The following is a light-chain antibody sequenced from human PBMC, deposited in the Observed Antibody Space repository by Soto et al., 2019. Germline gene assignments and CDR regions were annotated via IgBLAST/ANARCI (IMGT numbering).Light chain of an antibody. V-gene: IGKV3-20*01. CDR3: QQYDSSPLT. J-gene: IGKJ1*01. CDR2: GAS. CDR1: QSVSSSY. Sequence: EIVLTQSPGTLSLSPGERATLSCRASQSVSSSYLAWYQQKPGQAPRLLLYGASSRATGIPDRFSGSGSGTDFTLTISRLEPEDFAVYYCQQYDSSPLTFGQGTKVEI.